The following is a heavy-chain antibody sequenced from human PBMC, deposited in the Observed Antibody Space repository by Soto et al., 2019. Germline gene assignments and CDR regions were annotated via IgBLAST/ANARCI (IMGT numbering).Heavy chain of an antibody. V-gene: IGHV1-18*01. D-gene: IGHD2-8*01. CDR3: ARNGVSPYLYYYLHV. CDR1: GYTFTSYG. J-gene: IGHJ6*03. Sequence: ASVKVSCKASGYTFTSYGITGVRQSPGTGLEWMGGISAYNSNTNYAQKLQGRVTMTTDTSSSTAYIELRSLRSDDTAVYYCARNGVSPYLYYYLHVWGKGPTVTVSS. CDR2: ISAYNSNT.